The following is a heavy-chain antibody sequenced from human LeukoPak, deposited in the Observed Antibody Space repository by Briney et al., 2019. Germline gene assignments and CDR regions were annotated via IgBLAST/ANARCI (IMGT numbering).Heavy chain of an antibody. CDR1: GGSISSYY. D-gene: IGHD6-13*01. V-gene: IGHV4-59*12. CDR2: IYYSGSP. Sequence: SETLSLTCTVSGGSISSYYWSWIRQPPGKGLEWIGYIYYSGSPNYSPSLKSRVTISVDTSKNQFSLKLSSVTAADTAVYYCTRAFASGWYDAFDIWGQGTMVTVSS. J-gene: IGHJ3*02. CDR3: TRAFASGWYDAFDI.